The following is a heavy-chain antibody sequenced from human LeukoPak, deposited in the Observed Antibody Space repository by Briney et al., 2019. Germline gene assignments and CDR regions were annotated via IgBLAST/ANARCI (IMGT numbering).Heavy chain of an antibody. V-gene: IGHV3-30*04. D-gene: IGHD6-19*01. CDR2: ISYDGSNK. CDR3: ARDLMLAVAGTGY. CDR1: GFTFSSHA. Sequence: GGSLRLSCAASGFTFSSHAMHWVRQAPGKGLEWVAVISYDGSNKYYADSVKGRFTISRDNSKNTLYLQMNSLRAEDTAVYYCARDLMLAVAGTGYWGQGTLVTVSS. J-gene: IGHJ4*02.